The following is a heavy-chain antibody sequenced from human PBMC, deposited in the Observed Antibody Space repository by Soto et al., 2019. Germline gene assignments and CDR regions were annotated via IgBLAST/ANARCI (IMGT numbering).Heavy chain of an antibody. V-gene: IGHV4-4*02. CDR3: ASRSIHCSGGSCYSGIDD. D-gene: IGHD2-15*01. CDR1: GGSISSSNW. J-gene: IGHJ4*02. CDR2: IYHSGST. Sequence: SETLSLTCAVSGGSISSSNWWNWVRQPPGKGLEWIGEIYHSGSTNYNPSLKSRVTISLDKSKKQFSLKLTSVTAADTAVYYCASRSIHCSGGSCYSGIDDWGQGTLVTVSS.